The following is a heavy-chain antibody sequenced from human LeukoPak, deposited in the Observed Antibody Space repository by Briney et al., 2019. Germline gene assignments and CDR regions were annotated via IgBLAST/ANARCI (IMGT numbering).Heavy chain of an antibody. J-gene: IGHJ4*02. CDR1: GGSISSGGYS. CDR2: IYHSGST. V-gene: IGHV4-30-2*01. CDR3: ARGTGGYFDY. Sequence: PSETLSLTCAVSGGSISSGGYSWSWIRQPPGKGLEWIGYIYHSGSTYYNPSLKSRVTISVDRSKNQFSLKLSSVTAADTAVYYCARGTGGYFDYWGQGTLVTVSS. D-gene: IGHD1-14*01.